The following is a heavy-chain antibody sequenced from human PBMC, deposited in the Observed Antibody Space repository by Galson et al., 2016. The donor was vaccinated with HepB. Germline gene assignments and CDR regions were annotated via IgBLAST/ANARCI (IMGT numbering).Heavy chain of an antibody. V-gene: IGHV3-23*01. Sequence: SLRLSCATSGFTFSAYAMTWVRQAPGKGLEWVSLISDSGGNSYYADSVKGRFTISRDNSRNTLYLQMNSLRVEATAVYYCAKDSPGYSGYDWDYWGQGTLVTVSS. CDR1: GFTFSAYA. D-gene: IGHD5-12*01. J-gene: IGHJ4*02. CDR2: ISDSGGNS. CDR3: AKDSPGYSGYDWDY.